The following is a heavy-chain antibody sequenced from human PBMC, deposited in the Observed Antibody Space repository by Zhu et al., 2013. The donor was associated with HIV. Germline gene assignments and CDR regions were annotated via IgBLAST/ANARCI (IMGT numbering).Heavy chain of an antibody. CDR2: ISTYNYNT. CDR3: TRGLSGATRGMDV. Sequence: QVQLVQSGGEVKKPGASVKVSCKASGYAFTLYGITWVRQAPGQGLEWMGWISTYNYNTNYAQNLQDRVTMTSDTSTNTAYMELRRLRSDDTAVYYCTRGLSGATRGMDVWGQGTTVTVSS. J-gene: IGHJ6*02. D-gene: IGHD1-26*01. CDR1: GYAFTLYG. V-gene: IGHV1-18*01.